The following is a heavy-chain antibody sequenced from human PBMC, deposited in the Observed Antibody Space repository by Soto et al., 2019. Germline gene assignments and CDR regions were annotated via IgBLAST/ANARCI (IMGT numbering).Heavy chain of an antibody. CDR3: AREKTASGTDV. CDR1: GYTFTSYD. CDR2: MNPNSGST. J-gene: IGHJ6*02. Sequence: QVQLVQSGAEVKKPGASVKVSCKASGYTFTSYDINWVRQATGQGLEWMGWMNPNSGSTGYAQKFRARVTLTSNPSTSPAYRAPSSPTAEDPAVYYCAREKTASGTDVWGQGTTVTVSS. V-gene: IGHV1-8*01.